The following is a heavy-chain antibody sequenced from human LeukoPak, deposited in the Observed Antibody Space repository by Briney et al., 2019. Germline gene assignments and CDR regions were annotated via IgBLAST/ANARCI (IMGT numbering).Heavy chain of an antibody. V-gene: IGHV4-34*01. J-gene: IGHJ3*02. D-gene: IGHD3-22*01. CDR2: INHSGST. CDR1: GGSFSGYY. CDR3: ARDGVWGEILVVIPFDI. Sequence: PSETLSLTRAVYGGSFSGYYWSWIRQPPGKGLEWIGEINHSGSTNYNPSLKSRVTISVDTSKNQFSLKLSSVTAADTAVYYCARDGVWGEILVVIPFDIWGQGTMVTVSS.